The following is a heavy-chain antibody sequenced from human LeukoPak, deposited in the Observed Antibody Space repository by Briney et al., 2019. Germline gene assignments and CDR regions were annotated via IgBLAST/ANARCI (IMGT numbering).Heavy chain of an antibody. D-gene: IGHD2-2*01. Sequence: SETLSLTCAVYGGSFSGYYWSWIRQPPGKGLEWIGEINHSGSTNYNPSLKSRVTISVDTSKNQFPLKLSSVTAADTAVYYCAARIVVVPAATVGYFDYCGQGTLVTVSS. J-gene: IGHJ4*02. CDR3: AARIVVVPAATVGYFDY. CDR1: GGSFSGYY. V-gene: IGHV4-34*01. CDR2: INHSGST.